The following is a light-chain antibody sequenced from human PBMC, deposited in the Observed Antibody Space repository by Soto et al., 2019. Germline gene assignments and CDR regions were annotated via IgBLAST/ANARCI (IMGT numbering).Light chain of an antibody. V-gene: IGKV1-33*01. CDR3: QQYHNLPIT. CDR1: QDISNH. J-gene: IGKJ5*01. CDR2: DAS. Sequence: IQMTQSPSSLSASVGDRVTITCQASQDISNHLNCYQQKPGKAPKLLIYDASNLETGVPSRFSGSGSGTDFTVTISSLQPEDFATYSRQQYHNLPITFGQGTRLEIK.